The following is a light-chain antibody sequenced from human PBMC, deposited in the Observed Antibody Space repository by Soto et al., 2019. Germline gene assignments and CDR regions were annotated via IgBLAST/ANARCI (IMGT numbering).Light chain of an antibody. V-gene: IGLV1-44*01. CDR1: SSNIGDNT. Sequence: QTVVTQPPSASGTPGQRVTISCSGSSSNIGDNTVNWYRQFPGTAPKLLIYSSDHRPSGVPDRFSGSKSGTSASLAISGLQYEDEANYYCASWDGSLGVVFGGGTKLTVL. CDR3: ASWDGSLGVV. CDR2: SSD. J-gene: IGLJ2*01.